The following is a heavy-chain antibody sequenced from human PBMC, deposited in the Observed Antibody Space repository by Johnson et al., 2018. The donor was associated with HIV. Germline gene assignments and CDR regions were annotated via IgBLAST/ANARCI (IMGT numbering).Heavy chain of an antibody. Sequence: QMQLVESGGGVVQPGRSLRLSCAASGFTFSTYGMHWVRQAPGKGLERVAVISYDGSNEYYVESVKGRFTISRDNSKNTLYLQMNSLRAEDTAVYYCAKGDCGGDCYVYAFDMWGKGTMVTVSS. D-gene: IGHD2-21*01. CDR3: AKGDCGGDCYVYAFDM. CDR2: ISYDGSNE. V-gene: IGHV3-30*18. J-gene: IGHJ3*02. CDR1: GFTFSTYG.